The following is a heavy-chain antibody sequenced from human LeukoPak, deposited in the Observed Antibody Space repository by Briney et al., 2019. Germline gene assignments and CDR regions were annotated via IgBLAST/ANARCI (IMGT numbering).Heavy chain of an antibody. Sequence: PGGSLRLSCAASGFTFSDYYMSWIRQAPGKGLEWVSYISSSSSYTNYADSVKGRFTISRDNAKNSLYLQMNSLRAEDTAVYYCARDKSTVTTYFDAFDIWGQGTMVTDSS. V-gene: IGHV3-11*05. J-gene: IGHJ3*02. D-gene: IGHD4-17*01. CDR1: GFTFSDYY. CDR3: ARDKSTVTTYFDAFDI. CDR2: ISSSSSYT.